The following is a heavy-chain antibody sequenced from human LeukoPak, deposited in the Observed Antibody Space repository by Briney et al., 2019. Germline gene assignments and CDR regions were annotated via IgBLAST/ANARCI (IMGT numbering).Heavy chain of an antibody. V-gene: IGHV4-34*01. D-gene: IGHD6-19*01. Sequence: SETLSLTCAVYGGSFSGYYWSWIRQPPGKGLEWIGEINHSGSTNYNPSLKSRVTISVDTSKNQFSLKLSSVTAADTAVYYCARGLGRGWLARRHWFDPWGQGTLVTVSS. CDR1: GGSFSGYY. CDR2: INHSGST. CDR3: ARGLGRGWLARRHWFDP. J-gene: IGHJ5*02.